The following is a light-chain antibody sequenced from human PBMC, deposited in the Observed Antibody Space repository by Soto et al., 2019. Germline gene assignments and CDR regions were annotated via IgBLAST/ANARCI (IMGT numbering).Light chain of an antibody. CDR3: HHYNNWPHT. J-gene: IGKJ2*01. V-gene: IGKV3-15*01. CDR2: GAS. Sequence: ERVMTQSPATLSVSPGERATLSCRASESVSSHLAWYQQKPGLAPRLLICGASTRATGVPARFIGSGSGTEFTLTISSLQSEDFAIYYCHHYNNWPHTFGQGTKVDIK. CDR1: ESVSSH.